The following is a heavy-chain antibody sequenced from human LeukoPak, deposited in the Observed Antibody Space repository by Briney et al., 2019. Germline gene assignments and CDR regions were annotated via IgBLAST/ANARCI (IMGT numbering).Heavy chain of an antibody. CDR1: RFIFSTYG. CDR3: VKDWGVLPDYTADGFDI. D-gene: IGHD3-10*01. J-gene: IGHJ3*02. V-gene: IGHV3-30*02. CDR2: IRPDGSNE. Sequence: GGSLRLSCAASRFIFSTYGMHWVRQAPGKGLEWVAFIRPDGSNEYYAASVRGRFAISRDNSQNTLHLQMISLRLEDTAVYYCVKDWGVLPDYTADGFDIWGPGTMVTVSS.